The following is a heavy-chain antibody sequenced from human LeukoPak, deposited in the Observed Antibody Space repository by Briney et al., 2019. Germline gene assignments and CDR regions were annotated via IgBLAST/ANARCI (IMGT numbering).Heavy chain of an antibody. V-gene: IGHV3-23*01. CDR3: ARDPNGDYLNNWFDP. D-gene: IGHD4-17*01. J-gene: IGHJ5*02. Sequence: GGSLRLPCAASGFTFSNYAMSWVRQIPGRGLHWVSAISPTGGHTYYADSVKGRFTISRDNAKNSLYLQMNSLRAEDTAVYYCARDPNGDYLNNWFDPWGQGTLVTVFS. CDR1: GFTFSNYA. CDR2: ISPTGGHT.